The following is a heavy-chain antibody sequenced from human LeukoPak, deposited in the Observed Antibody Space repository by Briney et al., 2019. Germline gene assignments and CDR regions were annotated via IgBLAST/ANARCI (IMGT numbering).Heavy chain of an antibody. D-gene: IGHD2-2*01. CDR2: INHSGST. J-gene: IGHJ5*02. V-gene: IGHV4-34*01. CDR3: ARVKRGSYAFGP. CDR1: GGSFSGYY. Sequence: SETLSLTCAVYGGSFSGYYWSWIRQPPGKGLEWIGEINHSGSTNYNPSLKSRVTISVDTSKNQFSLKLTSVTAADTAVYYCARVKRGSYAFGPWGQGTLVIVSS.